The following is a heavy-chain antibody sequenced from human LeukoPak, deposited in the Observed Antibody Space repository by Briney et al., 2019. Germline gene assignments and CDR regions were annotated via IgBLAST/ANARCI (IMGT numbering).Heavy chain of an antibody. D-gene: IGHD3-16*02. CDR2: ISGSGGST. V-gene: IGHV3-23*01. Sequence: PGGSLRLSCAASGFTFSSYAMSWVRQAPGKGLEWVSAISGSGGSTYYADSVKGRFTISRDNSKNTLYLQMNSLRAEDTAVYYCAKAQYDYVWGSYRLVYFDYWGQGTLVTASS. J-gene: IGHJ4*02. CDR1: GFTFSSYA. CDR3: AKAQYDYVWGSYRLVYFDY.